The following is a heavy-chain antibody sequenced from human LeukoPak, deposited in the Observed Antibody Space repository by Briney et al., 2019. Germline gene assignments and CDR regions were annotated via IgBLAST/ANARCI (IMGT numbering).Heavy chain of an antibody. CDR3: ASAPTFDYYDSSGYYYLDY. D-gene: IGHD3-22*01. V-gene: IGHV3-21*01. CDR1: GFTFSSYS. J-gene: IGHJ4*02. Sequence: PGGSLRLSCAASGFTFSSYSMNWVRQAPGKGLEWVSSNSSSSSYIYYADSVKGRFTISRDNAKNSLYLQMNSLRAEDTAVYYCASAPTFDYYDSSGYYYLDYWGQGTLVTVSS. CDR2: NSSSSSYI.